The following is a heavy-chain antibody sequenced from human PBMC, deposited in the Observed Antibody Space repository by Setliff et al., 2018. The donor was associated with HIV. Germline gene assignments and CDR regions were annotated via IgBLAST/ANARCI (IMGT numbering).Heavy chain of an antibody. Sequence: PGGSLRLSCVVSGFTFTDAWMIWVRQAPGKGLEWVGRIRGGIIDYAAPVKGRFTISRDNDKNSLYLQMNSLRVEDTAVYYCAREGSYNFWSGYSSYYFDFWGQGTLVTVSS. CDR1: GFTFTDAW. V-gene: IGHV3-15*01. CDR3: AREGSYNFWSGYSSYYFDF. D-gene: IGHD3-3*01. CDR2: RIRGGII. J-gene: IGHJ4*02.